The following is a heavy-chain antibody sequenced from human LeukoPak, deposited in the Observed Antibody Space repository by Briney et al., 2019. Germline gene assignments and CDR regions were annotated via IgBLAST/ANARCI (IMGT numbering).Heavy chain of an antibody. CDR2: IDHSGSP. Sequence: SGTLSLTCAVSGGSINSSNWWTWVRQPPGKGLGWIGEIDHSGSPNFKPSLRSRVPISVDKSKNHFSLRLTSVTAADTAVYYCARGRIHLWLAGAFDIWGQGTMVTVSS. D-gene: IGHD5-18*01. J-gene: IGHJ3*02. CDR1: GGSINSSNW. V-gene: IGHV4-4*02. CDR3: ARGRIHLWLAGAFDI.